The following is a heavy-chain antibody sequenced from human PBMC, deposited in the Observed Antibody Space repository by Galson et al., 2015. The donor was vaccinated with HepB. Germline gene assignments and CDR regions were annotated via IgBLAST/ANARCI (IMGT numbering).Heavy chain of an antibody. J-gene: IGHJ4*02. V-gene: IGHV3-21*01. CDR3: ARALPSGIRGGRVFDH. CDR2: ISSSGSYM. Sequence: FSLYSMNWVRQAPGKGLEWVSSISSSGSYMYYGDSVKGRCTVSRDSAKTSVYLQMNSLRGDDTAVYYCARALPSGIRGGRVFDHWGQGTLVTVSS. D-gene: IGHD3-10*01. CDR1: FSLYS.